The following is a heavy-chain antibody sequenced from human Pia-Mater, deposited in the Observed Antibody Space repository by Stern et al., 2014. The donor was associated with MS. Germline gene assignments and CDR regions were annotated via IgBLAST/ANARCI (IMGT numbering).Heavy chain of an antibody. V-gene: IGHV1-69*01. Sequence: VQLVESGAEVKKPGSSVKVSCKASGGTFSSYAISWVRQAPGQGLEWMGGSIPIFGTANYAQKFQGRVTITADESTSTAYMELSSLRSEDTAVYYCARQREQWPVSFDYWGQGTLVTVSS. CDR2: SIPIFGTA. CDR1: GGTFSSYA. J-gene: IGHJ4*02. CDR3: ARQREQWPVSFDY. D-gene: IGHD6-19*01.